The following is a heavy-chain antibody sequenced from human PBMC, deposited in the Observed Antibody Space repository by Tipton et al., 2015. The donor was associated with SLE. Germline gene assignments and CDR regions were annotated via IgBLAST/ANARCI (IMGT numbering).Heavy chain of an antibody. CDR1: GFTFSNFA. V-gene: IGHV3-23*01. J-gene: IGHJ5*02. D-gene: IGHD5-12*01. CDR3: AKDESEEVAADWFDP. Sequence: SLRLSCTASGFTFSNFAMSWVRQAPGKGLEWVSAISGSGTRTYYADSVRGRFTISRDNSKNTMYLQMNSLRAEDTAVYYCAKDESEEVAADWFDPRGQGILVTVSS. CDR2: ISGSGTRT.